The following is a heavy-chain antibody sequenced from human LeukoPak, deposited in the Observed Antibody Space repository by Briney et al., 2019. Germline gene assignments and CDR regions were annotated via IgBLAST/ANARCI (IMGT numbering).Heavy chain of an antibody. J-gene: IGHJ4*02. CDR2: IYTSGST. CDR3: AREGGPARLGYWDFDY. Sequence: PSQTLSLTCTVSGGSISSGSYYWSWIRQPAGKGLEWIGRIYTSGSTNYNPSLKSRVTISVDTSKNQFSLKLSSVTAADTAVYYCAREGGPARLGYWDFDYWGQGTLVTVSS. D-gene: IGHD2-15*01. CDR1: GGSISSGSYY. V-gene: IGHV4-61*02.